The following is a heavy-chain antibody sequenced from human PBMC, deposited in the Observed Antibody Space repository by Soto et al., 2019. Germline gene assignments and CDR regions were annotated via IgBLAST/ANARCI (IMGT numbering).Heavy chain of an antibody. CDR3: ARGGFEYCSGGSCYPADY. V-gene: IGHV4-59*01. Sequence: SEALSLTCTVSGGSISSYYWSWIRQPPGKGLEWIGYVFYTGSTNYNPSLKSRVTISVDTSKNQFSLRLSSVTTADTAVYYCARGGFEYCSGGSCYPADYWGQVTLVTV. J-gene: IGHJ4*02. D-gene: IGHD2-15*01. CDR1: GGSISSYY. CDR2: VFYTGST.